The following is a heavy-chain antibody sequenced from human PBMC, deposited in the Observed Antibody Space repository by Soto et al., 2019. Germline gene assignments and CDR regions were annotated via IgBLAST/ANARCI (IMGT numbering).Heavy chain of an antibody. CDR2: IHYTGST. CDR3: TTSSSGWPNWFDP. Sequence: PSETRSLTCAVSGGSISSPDYSWSWIRQPPGKGLEWIGYIHYTGSTHYSPSLKSRVSISLDRSKNEFSLRLSSVTAADTAMYYCTTSSSGWPNWFDPWGQGTPVTVSS. D-gene: IGHD6-19*01. V-gene: IGHV4-30-2*01. CDR1: GGSISSPDYS. J-gene: IGHJ5*02.